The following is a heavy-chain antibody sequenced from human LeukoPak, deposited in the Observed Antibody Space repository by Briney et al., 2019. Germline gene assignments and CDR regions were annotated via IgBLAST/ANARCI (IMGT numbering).Heavy chain of an antibody. CDR3: ARADYYGSGSPYYYGMDV. Sequence: GGSLRLSCAASGFTVSSNYMSWVRQAPGKGLEWVSVIYSGGSTYYADSVKGRFTISRDNSKNTLYLQMNSLRAEDTAVYYCARADYYGSGSPYYYGMDVWGKGTTVTVSS. D-gene: IGHD3-10*01. CDR1: GFTVSSNY. J-gene: IGHJ6*04. CDR2: IYSGGST. V-gene: IGHV3-53*05.